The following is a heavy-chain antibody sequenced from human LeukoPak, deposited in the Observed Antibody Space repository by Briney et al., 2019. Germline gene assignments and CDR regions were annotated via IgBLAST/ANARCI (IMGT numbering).Heavy chain of an antibody. D-gene: IGHD5-18*01. V-gene: IGHV4-59*08. CDR3: AGYPGYTYGPEGFDY. CDR2: IYNSGST. Sequence: PSQTLSLTCSVSGGSISGYYWSWIRQPPGKGLEWIGYIYNSGSTNYNPSLKSRVTISVDTSKNQFSLNLTSVTAADTAVYYCAGYPGYTYGPEGFDYWGQGTLVTVSS. CDR1: GGSISGYY. J-gene: IGHJ4*02.